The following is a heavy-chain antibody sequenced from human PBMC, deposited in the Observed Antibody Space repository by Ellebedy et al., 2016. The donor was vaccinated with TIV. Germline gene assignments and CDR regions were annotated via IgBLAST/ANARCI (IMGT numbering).Heavy chain of an antibody. D-gene: IGHD4-17*01. CDR1: GYSFTSYW. Sequence: GESLKISCKGSGYSFTSYWISWVRQMPGKGLEWMGRIDPKDSSTNYSPSFQGHVTISADRAITTAFLHWSSLQASDSAMYFCARYDDYDEFDVWGQGTLVTVSS. V-gene: IGHV5-10-1*01. J-gene: IGHJ4*02. CDR3: ARYDDYDEFDV. CDR2: IDPKDSST.